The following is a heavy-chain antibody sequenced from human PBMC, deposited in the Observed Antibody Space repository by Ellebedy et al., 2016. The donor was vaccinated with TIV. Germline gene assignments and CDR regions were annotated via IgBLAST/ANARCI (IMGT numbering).Heavy chain of an antibody. V-gene: IGHV3-30*02. D-gene: IGHD3-22*01. J-gene: IGHJ4*02. CDR3: AKDRSPTMIALDF. Sequence: GESLKISCAASGFTVSNNFMTWVRQPPGKGLEWVAVIRFDGSHKYCVDSVQGRFTISRDNSKNTLYLPISSLRADDTAIYYCAKDRSPTMIALDFWGQGTLVTVSS. CDR1: GFTVSNNF. CDR2: IRFDGSHK.